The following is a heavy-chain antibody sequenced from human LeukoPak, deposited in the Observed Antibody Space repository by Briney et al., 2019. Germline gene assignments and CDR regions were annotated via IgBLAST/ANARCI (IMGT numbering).Heavy chain of an antibody. V-gene: IGHV3-15*01. CDR3: TTEPLIAVAGTY. CDR2: IKSKTDGGTT. D-gene: IGHD6-19*01. Sequence: GGSLRLSCAASGITFSNAWMSWVRQAPGKGLEWVGRIKSKTDGGTTDYAAPVKDRFTISRDDSKNTLYLQMNSLKTEDTAVYYCTTEPLIAVAGTYWGQGTLVTVSS. J-gene: IGHJ4*02. CDR1: GITFSNAW.